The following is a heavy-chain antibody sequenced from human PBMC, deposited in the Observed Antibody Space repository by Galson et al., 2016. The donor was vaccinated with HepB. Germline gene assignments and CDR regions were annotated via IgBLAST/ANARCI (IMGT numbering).Heavy chain of an antibody. Sequence: SVKVSCKASGNTFTSYYMHWVRQAPGQGLEWMGIINPSGGSTTYAQKFQGRVTMTRDTSTSTVYMELSSLRSEDTAVYYCARGCRGLDQLLCWGQGTLVTVSS. J-gene: IGHJ4*02. CDR3: ARGCRGLDQLLC. CDR2: INPSGGST. V-gene: IGHV1-46*01. CDR1: GNTFTSYY. D-gene: IGHD2-2*01.